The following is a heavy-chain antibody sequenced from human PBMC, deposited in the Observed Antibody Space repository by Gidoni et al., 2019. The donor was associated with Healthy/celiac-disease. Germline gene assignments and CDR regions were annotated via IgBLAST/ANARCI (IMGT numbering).Heavy chain of an antibody. CDR1: GFTFSSYA. CDR3: ATRRAYGYCSSTSCYAGY. D-gene: IGHD2-2*03. V-gene: IGHV3-23*01. Sequence: LESGGGLVQPGGSLRLSCAASGFTFSSYAMSWVRQAPGKGLEWVSAISGSGGSTYYADSVKDRFTISRDNSKNTLYLQMNSLRAEDTAVYYCATRRAYGYCSSTSCYAGYWGQGTLVTVSS. J-gene: IGHJ4*02. CDR2: ISGSGGST.